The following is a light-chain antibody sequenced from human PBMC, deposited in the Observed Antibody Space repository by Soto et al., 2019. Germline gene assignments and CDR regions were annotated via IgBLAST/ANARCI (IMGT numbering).Light chain of an antibody. V-gene: IGLV1-44*01. J-gene: IGLJ2*01. CDR3: AAWDDSLNGPV. CDR1: SSNIGSNT. Sequence: QSVLTQPPSASGTPGQRVTISCSGSSSNIGSNTVNWYQQVPGTAPKLLIYSNNDRPSGVPDRFSGSKSGTSASLAISGLQSEDEADYYCAAWDDSLNGPVFGGGTKLPS. CDR2: SNN.